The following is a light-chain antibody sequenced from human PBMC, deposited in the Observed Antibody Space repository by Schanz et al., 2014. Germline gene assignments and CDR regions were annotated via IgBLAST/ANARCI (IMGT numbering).Light chain of an antibody. V-gene: IGLV2-14*01. CDR3: SSYTSSSILYV. Sequence: QSALIQPPSVSGSPGQSVTISCTGTSSDVGSCDYVSWYQQHPGKAPQLMIYDVSNRPSGVSNRFSGSKSGNTASLTISGLQAEDEADYYCSSYTSSSILYVFGTGTKLTVL. J-gene: IGLJ1*01. CDR2: DVS. CDR1: SSDVGSCDY.